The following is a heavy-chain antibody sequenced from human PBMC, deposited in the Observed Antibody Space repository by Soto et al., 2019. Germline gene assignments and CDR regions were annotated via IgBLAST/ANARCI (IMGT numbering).Heavy chain of an antibody. J-gene: IGHJ6*02. V-gene: IGHV5-51*01. Sequence: PGESLKISCKGSGYTFTNYWIGWVRQMPGKGPEWPGIIYPGDSDTKYNPSFQGQVTISADKSITTTYLQWSSLKASDTAIYYCAASIFYYGMDVWGQGTTGTVSS. CDR3: AASIFYYGMDV. CDR2: IYPGDSDT. CDR1: GYTFTNYW.